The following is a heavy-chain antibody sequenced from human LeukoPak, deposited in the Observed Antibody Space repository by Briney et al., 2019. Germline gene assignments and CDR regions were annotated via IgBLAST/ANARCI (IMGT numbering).Heavy chain of an antibody. CDR2: INPSGGST. CDR1: GYTFTSYY. J-gene: IGHJ4*02. D-gene: IGHD7-27*01. Sequence: GASVKVSCRASGYTFTSYYMHWVRQAPGQGLEWMGIINPSGGSTSYAQKFQGRVTMTRDMSTSTVYMELSSLRSEDTAVYYCARDGTGEGYFDYWGQGTLVTVSS. V-gene: IGHV1-46*01. CDR3: ARDGTGEGYFDY.